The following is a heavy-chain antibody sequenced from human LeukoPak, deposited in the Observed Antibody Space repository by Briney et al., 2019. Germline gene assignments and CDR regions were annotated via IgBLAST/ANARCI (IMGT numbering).Heavy chain of an antibody. CDR3: ARGLSSGWYRDYYYYYMDV. CDR1: GGTFSSYA. J-gene: IGHJ6*03. Sequence: GASVKVSCKASGGTFSSYAISWVRQAPGQGLEWMGGIIPIFGTANYAQKFQGRVTITADKSTSTAYMELSSLRSEDTAVYYCARGLSSGWYRDYYYYYMDVWGKGTTVTVSS. D-gene: IGHD6-19*01. V-gene: IGHV1-69*06. CDR2: IIPIFGTA.